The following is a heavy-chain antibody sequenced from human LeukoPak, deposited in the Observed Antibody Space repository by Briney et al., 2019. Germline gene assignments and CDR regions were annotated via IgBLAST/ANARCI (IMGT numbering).Heavy chain of an antibody. CDR1: GGSFSGYY. V-gene: IGHV4-34*01. CDR2: INHGGST. J-gene: IGHJ4*02. Sequence: PSETLSLTCAVYGGSFSGYYWSWIRQPPGKGLEWIGEINHGGSTNYNPSLKSRVTISVDTSKNQFSLKLSSVTAADTAVYYCASLVVPDWGQGTLVTVSS. CDR3: ASLVVPD. D-gene: IGHD2-8*02.